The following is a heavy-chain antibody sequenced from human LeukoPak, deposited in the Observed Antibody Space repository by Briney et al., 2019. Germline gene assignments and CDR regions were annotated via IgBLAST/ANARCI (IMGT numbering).Heavy chain of an antibody. CDR2: IWYDGSNK. V-gene: IGHV3-33*01. Sequence: PGRSLRLSCAASGFTFNDYGLHWVRQAPGKGLEWVAGIWYDGSNKYYADSVKGRFTISRDNSKNTVYLQMNSLRADDTAVYYCARSLATSPTPTFDYWGQGTLVTVSS. D-gene: IGHD3-3*02. CDR3: ARSLATSPTPTFDY. J-gene: IGHJ4*02. CDR1: GFTFNDYG.